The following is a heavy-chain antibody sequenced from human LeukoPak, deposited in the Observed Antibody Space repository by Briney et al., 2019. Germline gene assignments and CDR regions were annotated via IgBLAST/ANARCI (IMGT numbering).Heavy chain of an antibody. Sequence: SETLSLTCAVSGYSISSGYHWGWIRQPPGKGLEWIGSIYHSGSTYYNPSLKSRVTISVDTSKNQFSLKLSSVTAADTAVYYCARVAPAAPNEYYYYGMDVWGKGTTVTVSS. D-gene: IGHD2-2*01. J-gene: IGHJ6*04. CDR3: ARVAPAAPNEYYYYGMDV. CDR1: GYSISSGYH. CDR2: IYHSGST. V-gene: IGHV4-38-2*01.